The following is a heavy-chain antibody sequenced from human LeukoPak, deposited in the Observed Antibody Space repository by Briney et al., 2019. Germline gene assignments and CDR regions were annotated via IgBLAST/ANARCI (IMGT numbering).Heavy chain of an antibody. CDR1: GFSVSTRGEG. D-gene: IGHD1-1*01. J-gene: IGHJ4*02. CDR3: AHCATNWYDVHYFDY. Sequence: ESGPTLVKPPQTLTLTCTFSGFSVSTRGEGVGWIRQPPGKALECLSLIYWNDDKRYSPSLKSRPTITKDTSKNQVVLTMTNMDPVDTGTYYCAHCATNWYDVHYFDYWGQGTLVTVSS. V-gene: IGHV2-5*01. CDR2: IYWNDDK.